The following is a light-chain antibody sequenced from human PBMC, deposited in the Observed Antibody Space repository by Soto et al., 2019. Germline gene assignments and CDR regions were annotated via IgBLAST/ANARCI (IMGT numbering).Light chain of an antibody. CDR1: QSVSSNY. CDR2: GAS. CDR3: QQYGSSLWT. J-gene: IGKJ1*01. Sequence: EIVLTQSPGTLSLFPGERATLSCRASQSVSSNYLAWYQQKPGQAPRLLIYGASSRATGIPDRFSGSGSGTDFTLIISSLEPEDFVVYYCQQYGSSLWTFGQGTKVEIK. V-gene: IGKV3-20*01.